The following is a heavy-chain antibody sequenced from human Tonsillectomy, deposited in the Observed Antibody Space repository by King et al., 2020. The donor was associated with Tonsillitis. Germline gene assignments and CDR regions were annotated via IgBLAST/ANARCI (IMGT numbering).Heavy chain of an antibody. CDR2: ISSGGSII. J-gene: IGHJ6*02. CDR1: GFTFSSYS. V-gene: IGHV3-48*01. Sequence: VQLVESGGGLVQPGGSLRLSCAASGFTFSSYSMNWVRQAPGKGLEWVSYISSGGSIIYYADSVKGRFTIFSDSAKNSLYVQMHSLRAEDTAVYYCARESPQYGMDVWGQGTAVTVSS. CDR3: ARESPQYGMDV.